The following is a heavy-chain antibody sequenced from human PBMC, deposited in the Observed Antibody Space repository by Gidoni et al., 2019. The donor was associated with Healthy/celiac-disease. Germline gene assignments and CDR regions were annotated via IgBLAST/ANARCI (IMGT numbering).Heavy chain of an antibody. Sequence: EVQLLESWGGLVQPGGSLRLACAASGLTFSSYAMSGVRQAPGKGLEWVSAISGSGGSTYYADSVKGRFSISRDNSKNTLYLQMNSLRAEDTAVYYCAKSWVGGKPYYFDYWGQGTLVTVSS. D-gene: IGHD2-15*01. CDR2: ISGSGGST. CDR1: GLTFSSYA. CDR3: AKSWVGGKPYYFDY. J-gene: IGHJ4*02. V-gene: IGHV3-23*01.